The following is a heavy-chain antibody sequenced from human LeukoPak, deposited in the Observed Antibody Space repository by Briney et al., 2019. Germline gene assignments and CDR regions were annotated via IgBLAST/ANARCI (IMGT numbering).Heavy chain of an antibody. Sequence: GASVKVSCKASGYTFTGYYMHWVRQAPGQGLEWMGWINPNSGGTNYAQKFQGRVTMTRDTSISTAYMELSRLRSDDTAVYYCARDRQWIQLWLRWFDPWGQGTLVTVSS. V-gene: IGHV1-2*02. CDR1: GYTFTGYY. CDR2: INPNSGGT. D-gene: IGHD5-18*01. J-gene: IGHJ5*02. CDR3: ARDRQWIQLWLRWFDP.